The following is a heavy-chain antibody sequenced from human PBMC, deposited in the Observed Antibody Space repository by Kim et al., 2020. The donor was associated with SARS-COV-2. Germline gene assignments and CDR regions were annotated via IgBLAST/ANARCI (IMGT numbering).Heavy chain of an antibody. CDR1: GDSVSSNSAA. J-gene: IGHJ5*02. CDR2: TYYRSKWYN. Sequence: SQTLSLTCAISGDSVSSNSAAWNWIRQSPSRGLEWLGRTYYRSKWYNDYAVSVKSRITINPDTSKNQFSLQLNSVTPEDTAVYYCARDRRQLVGFYNWFDPWGQGTLVTVSS. V-gene: IGHV6-1*01. CDR3: ARDRRQLVGFYNWFDP. D-gene: IGHD6-6*01.